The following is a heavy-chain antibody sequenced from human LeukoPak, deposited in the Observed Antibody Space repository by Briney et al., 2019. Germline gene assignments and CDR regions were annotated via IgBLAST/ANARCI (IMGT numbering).Heavy chain of an antibody. J-gene: IGHJ4*02. CDR1: GFTFSSYT. D-gene: IGHD3-10*01. CDR2: ISDPHSGSET. CDR3: AKNLDASGSYFPDE. Sequence: PGGSLRLSCAASGFTFSSYTMNWVRQALGQGLEWVSTISDPHSGSETHYADSVKGRFTISRDDSQNTLYLQMDSLRAEDTAVYYCAKNLDASGSYFPDEWGQGTLVTVSS. V-gene: IGHV3-23*01.